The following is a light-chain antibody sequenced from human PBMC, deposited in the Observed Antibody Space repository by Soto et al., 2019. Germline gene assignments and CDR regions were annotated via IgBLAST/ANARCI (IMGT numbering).Light chain of an antibody. CDR1: QTISSNF. J-gene: IGKJ1*01. CDR2: TVS. Sequence: EIVLTQSPGTLSLSPGDTATLSCRASQTISSNFLAWYQQKPGQAPRLLIYTVSTRATGIPDRFSGSGSGADFTLTIRGLETDDFAVYYCQQCGSLPWTFGEATTVES. CDR3: QQCGSLPWT. V-gene: IGKV3-20*01.